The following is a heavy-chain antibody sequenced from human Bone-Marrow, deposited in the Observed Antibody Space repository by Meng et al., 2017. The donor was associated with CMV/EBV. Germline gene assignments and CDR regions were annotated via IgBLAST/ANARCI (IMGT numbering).Heavy chain of an antibody. V-gene: IGHV3-30*04. CDR3: ARELQTVYYGMDV. J-gene: IGHJ6*01. CDR1: GFTFSSYA. Sequence: GESLKIFCAASGFTFSSYAMHWVRQAPGKGLEWVAVISYDGSNKYYADSVKGRFTISRDNSKNTLYLQMNRLRAEDTAVYYCARELQTVYYGMDVWGQGTTVTVSS. CDR2: ISYDGSNK. D-gene: IGHD1-1*01.